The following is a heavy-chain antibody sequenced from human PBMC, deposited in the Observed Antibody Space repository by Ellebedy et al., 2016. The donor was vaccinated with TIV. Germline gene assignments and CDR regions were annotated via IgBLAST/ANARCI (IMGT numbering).Heavy chain of an antibody. CDR2: IDQNGGEK. Sequence: GESLKISCAASGFTFSHYYMTWVRQAPGKGLEWVANIDQNGGEKSYVYSVKGRFTISRDNAKNSLFLQMNSLRVEDTAVYYCARETPNRAFDIWGQGAMVTVSS. CDR1: GFTFSHYY. J-gene: IGHJ3*02. D-gene: IGHD1-14*01. V-gene: IGHV3-7*01. CDR3: ARETPNRAFDI.